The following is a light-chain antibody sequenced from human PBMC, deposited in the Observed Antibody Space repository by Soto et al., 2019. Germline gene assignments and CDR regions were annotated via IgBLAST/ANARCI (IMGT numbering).Light chain of an antibody. CDR2: DVS. J-gene: IGLJ2*01. CDR3: SSKTTSNTGV. CDR1: SSDVGAYNF. Sequence: QSALTQPASVSGSPGQSITISCTGTSSDVGAYNFVSWYQHHPGKAPKLIIYDVSNRPSGVSNHFSGSKSGNTASLTISGLQAEDEADYYCSSKTTSNTGVFGGGTKLTVL. V-gene: IGLV2-14*03.